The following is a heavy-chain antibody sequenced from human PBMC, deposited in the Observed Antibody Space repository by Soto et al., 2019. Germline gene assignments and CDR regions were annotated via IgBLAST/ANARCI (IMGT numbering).Heavy chain of an antibody. D-gene: IGHD3-10*01. Sequence: PSETQSLTCTVSGGYINSYFWSWIRQSPGKGLEWIGHIYYSGSTSYSPSLKSRVSISVDTSKNQFSLEVHSVTAADTAVYYCARAGTNMVQFDYWXQGTLVTVS. CDR1: GGYINSYF. CDR2: IYYSGST. J-gene: IGHJ4*02. CDR3: ARAGTNMVQFDY. V-gene: IGHV4-59*01.